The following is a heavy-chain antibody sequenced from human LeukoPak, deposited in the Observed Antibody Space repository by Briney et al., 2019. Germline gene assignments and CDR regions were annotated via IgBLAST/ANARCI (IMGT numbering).Heavy chain of an antibody. D-gene: IGHD2-8*02. CDR2: IIPIFGTA. V-gene: IGHV1-69*13. CDR1: GGTFTSYA. CDR3: AARTGTSGGMDV. J-gene: IGHJ6*02. Sequence: ASVKLSCKASGGTFTSYAISWVRQAPGQGLEWMGGIIPIFGTANYAQKFQGRVTITADESTSTAYMELNSLRSEDTAVYYCAARTGTSGGMDVWGQGTTVTVSS.